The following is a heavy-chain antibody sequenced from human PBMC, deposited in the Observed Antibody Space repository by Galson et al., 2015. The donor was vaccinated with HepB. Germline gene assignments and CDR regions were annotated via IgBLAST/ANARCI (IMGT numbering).Heavy chain of an antibody. CDR1: GYSFTSYW. V-gene: IGHV5-10-1*01. D-gene: IGHD4-17*01. Sequence: QSGAEVKKPGESLRISCKGSGYSFTSYWISWVRQMPGKGLEWMGRIDPSDSYTNYSPSFQGHVTISADKSISTAYLQWSSLKASDTAMYYCARGDYEENYYYYYMDVWGKGTTVTVSS. CDR3: ARGDYEENYYYYYMDV. CDR2: IDPSDSYT. J-gene: IGHJ6*03.